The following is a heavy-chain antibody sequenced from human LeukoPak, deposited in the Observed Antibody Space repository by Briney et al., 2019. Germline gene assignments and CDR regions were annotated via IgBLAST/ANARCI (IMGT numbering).Heavy chain of an antibody. V-gene: IGHV4-4*09. CDR2: MHISEST. D-gene: IGHD2-2*01. J-gene: IGHJ4*02. CDR3: ARGHRGDCSSTSCPRGDDY. Sequence: SETLSLTCTASGDSISTNYWSWIRQPPGKGLEWIGYMHISESTNYNPSLTSRVTVSVATSKNQFSLKMTSVTAADTAVYYCARGHRGDCSSTSCPRGDDYWGQGTLVTVSS. CDR1: GDSISTNY.